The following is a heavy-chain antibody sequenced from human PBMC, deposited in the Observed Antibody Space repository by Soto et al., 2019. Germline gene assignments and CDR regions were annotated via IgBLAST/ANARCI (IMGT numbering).Heavy chain of an antibody. V-gene: IGHV4-34*01. CDR2: INHSGST. D-gene: IGHD3-22*01. J-gene: IGHJ6*02. CDR1: GGSFSGYY. Sequence: PSETLSLTCAVYGGSFSGYYWSWIRQPPGKGLEWIGEINHSGSTNYNPSLKSRVTISVDTSKDQFSLKLSSVTAADSAVYYCARHGRNTMIAQLRHYAMDVWGQGATVTVSS. CDR3: ARHGRNTMIAQLRHYAMDV.